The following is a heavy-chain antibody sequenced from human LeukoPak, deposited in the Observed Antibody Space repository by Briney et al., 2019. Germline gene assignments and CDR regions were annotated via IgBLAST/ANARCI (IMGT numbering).Heavy chain of an antibody. D-gene: IGHD3-22*01. V-gene: IGHV3-30*18. CDR2: ISYDESNK. J-gene: IGHJ4*02. CDR1: GFTFSSYG. CDR3: AKDRYYYDSSGILDY. Sequence: PGRSLRLSCAASGFTFSSYGMHWVRQAPGKGLEWGAVISYDESNKYYADSVKGRFTISRDNSKNTLYLQMNSLRAEDTAVYYCAKDRYYYDSSGILDYWGQGTLVTVSS.